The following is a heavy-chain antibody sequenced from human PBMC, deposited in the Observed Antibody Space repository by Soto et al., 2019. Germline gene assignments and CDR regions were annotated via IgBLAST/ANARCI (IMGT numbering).Heavy chain of an antibody. J-gene: IGHJ5*02. D-gene: IGHD2-15*01. CDR1: GFTFSSYG. Sequence: PGGSLRLSCAASGFTFSSYGMHWVRQAPGKGLEWVALISYEETNKYYADSVKGRFTISRDNSKNTLYLQMNSLRDEDTAVYYCAKVGGFCSGGSCYSGGFDPWGQGTLVTVS. CDR2: ISYEETNK. V-gene: IGHV3-30*18. CDR3: AKVGGFCSGGSCYSGGFDP.